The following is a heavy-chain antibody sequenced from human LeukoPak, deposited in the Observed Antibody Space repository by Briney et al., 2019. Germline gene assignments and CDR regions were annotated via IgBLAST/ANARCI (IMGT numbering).Heavy chain of an antibody. J-gene: IGHJ6*02. CDR1: GGSFSGYY. D-gene: IGHD3-10*01. CDR2: INHSGST. V-gene: IGHV4-34*01. CDR3: ARGAYYYGSGSFYRSYGMDV. Sequence: PSETLSLTCAVYGGSFSGYYRSWIRQPPGKGLEWIGEINHSGSTNYNPSLKSRVTISVDTSKNQFSLKLSSVTAADTAVYYCARGAYYYGSGSFYRSYGMDVWGQGTTVTVSS.